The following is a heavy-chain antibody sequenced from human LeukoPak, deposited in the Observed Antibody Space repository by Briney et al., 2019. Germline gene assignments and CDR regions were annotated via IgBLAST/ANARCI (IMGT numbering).Heavy chain of an antibody. CDR2: ISNGGDII. Sequence: GGSLRLSCAASGSTFTDYYMSWVRQAPGKGLEWVSYISNGGDIIHYADSVKGRFTVSRDNTRNSLFLQMNSLRAEDTAIYYCTREDFNYASGQWAQGSLVTVSS. J-gene: IGHJ4*02. V-gene: IGHV3-11*04. D-gene: IGHD3-10*01. CDR1: GSTFTDYY. CDR3: TREDFNYASGQ.